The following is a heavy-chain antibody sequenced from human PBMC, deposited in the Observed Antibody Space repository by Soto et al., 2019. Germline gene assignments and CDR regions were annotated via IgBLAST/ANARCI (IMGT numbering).Heavy chain of an antibody. D-gene: IGHD6-13*01. CDR1: GGSVSNLY. V-gene: IGHV4-4*07. Sequence: SETLSLTCTVSGGSVSNLYWNWIRQPAGKRLEWIGRIYTSGSTNYNPSLRSRVTRSIDTSRNQFSLKLNSVTAADTAVYYCARSSHKESWFDPWGQGTLVTVSA. CDR3: ARSSHKESWFDP. CDR2: IYTSGST. J-gene: IGHJ5*02.